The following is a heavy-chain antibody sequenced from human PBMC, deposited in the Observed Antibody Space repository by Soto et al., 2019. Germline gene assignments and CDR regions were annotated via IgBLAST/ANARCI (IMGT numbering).Heavy chain of an antibody. J-gene: IGHJ6*02. CDR1: GFTFSSYA. D-gene: IGHD6-19*01. Sequence: LRLSCAASGFTFSSYAMSWVRQAPGKGLEWVSAISGSGGSTYYADSVKGRFTISRDNSKNTLYLQMNSLRAEDTAVYCCAKSRGRYWDYYYGMDVWGQGTTVTVSS. CDR2: ISGSGGST. V-gene: IGHV3-23*01. CDR3: AKSRGRYWDYYYGMDV.